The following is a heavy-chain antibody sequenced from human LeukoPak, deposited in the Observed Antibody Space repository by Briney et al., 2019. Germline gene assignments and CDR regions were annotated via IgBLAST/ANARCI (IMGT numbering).Heavy chain of an antibody. CDR1: GGSISSYY. J-gene: IGHJ3*02. D-gene: IGHD6-13*01. Sequence: SETLSLTCTVSGGSISSYYWSWIRQPAGKGLEWIGRIHTSGSTNYNPSLKSRVTMSGDTSKNQFSLKLSSVTAADTAVYYCAKGDRSSWYPGRWAFDIWSQGTMVTVSS. CDR2: IHTSGST. V-gene: IGHV4-4*07. CDR3: AKGDRSSWYPGRWAFDI.